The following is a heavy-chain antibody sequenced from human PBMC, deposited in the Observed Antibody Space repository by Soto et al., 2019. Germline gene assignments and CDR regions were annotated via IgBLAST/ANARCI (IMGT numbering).Heavy chain of an antibody. J-gene: IGHJ4*02. D-gene: IGHD3-22*01. CDR1: GGLFSSYA. V-gene: IGHV1-69*01. Sequence: QEQLVQSGAEVQKSGSSVKVSCKDTGGLFSSYAVSWVRQAPGQGLEWMGGIIPVFDTVYYAQKFQGRVTITADESTNTAYMEISSLRSEDTAMYYCARGGSGYVGFNDFWGQGTLVTVSS. CDR3: ARGGSGYVGFNDF. CDR2: IIPVFDTV.